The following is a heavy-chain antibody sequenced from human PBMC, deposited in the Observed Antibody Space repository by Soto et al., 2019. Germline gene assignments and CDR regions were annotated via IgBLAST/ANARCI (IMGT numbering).Heavy chain of an antibody. Sequence: SGPTLVKPTQTLTLTCTFSGFSLSTSGVGVGWIRQPPGKALEWLAVIYWDDDKRYSPSLKSRLTITKDTSKNLVVLTMTNMGPVDTGTYYCVHRRTGVPPYYFDYWGQGTLVTVSS. J-gene: IGHJ4*02. CDR2: IYWDDDK. D-gene: IGHD3-10*01. CDR3: VHRRTGVPPYYFDY. CDR1: GFSLSTSGVG. V-gene: IGHV2-5*02.